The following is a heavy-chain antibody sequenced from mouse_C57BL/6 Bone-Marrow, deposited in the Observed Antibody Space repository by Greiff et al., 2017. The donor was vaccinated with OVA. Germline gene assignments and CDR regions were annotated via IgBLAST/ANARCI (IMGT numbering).Heavy chain of an antibody. Sequence: VQVVESGAELARPGASVKLSCKASGYTFTSYGISWVKQRTGQGLEWIGEIYPRSGNTYYNEKFKGKATLTADKSSSTAYMELRSLTSEDSAVYFCARWGSGLNYWGQGTTLTVSS. D-gene: IGHD1-3*01. CDR1: GYTFTSYG. V-gene: IGHV1-81*01. CDR3: ARWGSGLNY. CDR2: IYPRSGNT. J-gene: IGHJ2*01.